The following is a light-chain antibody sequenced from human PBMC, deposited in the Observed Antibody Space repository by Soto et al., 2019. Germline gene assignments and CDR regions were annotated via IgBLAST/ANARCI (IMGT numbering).Light chain of an antibody. J-gene: IGLJ2*01. CDR2: DVS. V-gene: IGLV2-14*01. CDR3: SSYTGSSTLGVV. Sequence: QSVLTQPASVSGSPGQSITISCTGTSSDIGGYNFVSWYQQHPGKAPKLMIYDVSNRPSVVSNRFSGSKSANTASLTISGLQAEDEGDYYCSSYTGSSTLGVVFGGGTKLTVL. CDR1: SSDIGGYNF.